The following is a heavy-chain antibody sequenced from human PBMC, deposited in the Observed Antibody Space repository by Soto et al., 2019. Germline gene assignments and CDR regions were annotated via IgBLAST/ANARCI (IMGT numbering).Heavy chain of an antibody. CDR1: GDSIRNSF. J-gene: IGHJ5*02. CDR2: VFSRGNA. CDR3: ARLRVGNIFDP. V-gene: IGHV4-59*08. Sequence: SETLSLTCSVSGDSIRNSFWTWIRQSPGKGLEWIGYVFSRGNANYNPSLRSRVTISLDTSQNQFSLRLKSMTAADTAVYYCARLRVGNIFDPWGQGILVTVS.